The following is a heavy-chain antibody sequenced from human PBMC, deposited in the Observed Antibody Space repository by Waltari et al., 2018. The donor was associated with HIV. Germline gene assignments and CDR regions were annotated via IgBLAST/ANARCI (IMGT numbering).Heavy chain of an antibody. D-gene: IGHD3-22*01. CDR1: GGSISRYY. CDR3: ARGVLGYYDSSGYSYFDY. CDR2: IYTRGST. J-gene: IGHJ4*02. V-gene: IGHV4-4*07. Sequence: QVQLQESGPGLVKPSETLSLTCTVSGGSISRYYWRWLRPPAGKGREWIGRIYTRGSTNYNTSRKSRGTMSGETAKNQFSRKLSAVTAADTAVDYCARGVLGYYDSSGYSYFDYWGQGTLVTVSS.